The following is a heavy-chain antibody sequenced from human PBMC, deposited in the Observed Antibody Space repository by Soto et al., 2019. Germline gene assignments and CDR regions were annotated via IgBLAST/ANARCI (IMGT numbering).Heavy chain of an antibody. CDR1: GFSLSSSGVG. CDR3: ARISSGFGELFDY. D-gene: IGHD3-10*01. V-gene: IGHV2-5*02. CDR2: IYWDDDK. J-gene: IGHJ4*02. Sequence: QITLKESGPTLVKPTQTLTLTCFFSGFSLSSSGVGVGWIRQPPGKALEWLALIYWDDDKNYSPSLKTRLTITKDTSKNQVVLTLTNVDPVDTGTYYFARISSGFGELFDYWGQGTLVTVSS.